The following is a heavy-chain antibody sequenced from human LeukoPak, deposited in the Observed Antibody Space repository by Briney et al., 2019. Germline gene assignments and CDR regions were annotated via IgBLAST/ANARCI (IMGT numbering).Heavy chain of an antibody. V-gene: IGHV3-33*01. Sequence: GGSLRLSCAASGFTFSNYGMHWVRQAPGKGLEWVAVIWYDGSNKYCADSVKGRFTISRDNSRNTLSLQMNNLRAEDTAVYYCARDRCTNGVCYLDYWGQGTLVTVSS. J-gene: IGHJ4*02. D-gene: IGHD2-8*01. CDR1: GFTFSNYG. CDR3: ARDRCTNGVCYLDY. CDR2: IWYDGSNK.